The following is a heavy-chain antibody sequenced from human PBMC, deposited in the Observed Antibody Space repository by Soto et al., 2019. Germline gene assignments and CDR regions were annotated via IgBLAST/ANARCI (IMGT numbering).Heavy chain of an antibody. Sequence: AVKVSCKASGGTFSSYAISWVRQAPGQGLEWMGGIIPIFGTANYAQKFQGRVTITADESTSTAYMELSSLRSEDTAVYYCASRFTSFNTMIEPQGWFDPWGQGTLVTVSS. J-gene: IGHJ5*02. CDR2: IIPIFGTA. V-gene: IGHV1-69*13. CDR1: GGTFSSYA. CDR3: ASRFTSFNTMIEPQGWFDP. D-gene: IGHD3-22*01.